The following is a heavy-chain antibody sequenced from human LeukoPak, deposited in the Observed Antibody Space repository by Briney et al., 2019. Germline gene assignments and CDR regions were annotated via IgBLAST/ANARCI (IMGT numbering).Heavy chain of an antibody. Sequence: PGRSLRLSCAASGFPFSASPMHWVRQAPGKGLEWVAIISYDGSSKYYADSVKGRFTISRDSSKNTLYLQMNSLRDEDTAVYYCARGPGNSRSWYIVRDGMDVWGQGTTVTVSS. J-gene: IGHJ6*02. D-gene: IGHD6-13*01. CDR3: ARGPGNSRSWYIVRDGMDV. V-gene: IGHV3-30-3*01. CDR2: ISYDGSSK. CDR1: GFPFSASP.